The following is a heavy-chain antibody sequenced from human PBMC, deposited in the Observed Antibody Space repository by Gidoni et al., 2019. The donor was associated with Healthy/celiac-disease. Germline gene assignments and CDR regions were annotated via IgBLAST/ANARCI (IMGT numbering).Heavy chain of an antibody. Sequence: EVQLVESGGGLVQPGGSLRLSCAASGFTFRSYSMKWVRQAPGKGLEWVSYISSSSSTIYYADSVKGRFTISRDNAKNSLYLQMNSLRAEDTAVYYCARDSGSSWYSGVDAFDIWGQGTMVTVSS. CDR3: ARDSGSSWYSGVDAFDI. CDR2: ISSSSSTI. J-gene: IGHJ3*02. CDR1: GFTFRSYS. D-gene: IGHD6-13*01. V-gene: IGHV3-48*01.